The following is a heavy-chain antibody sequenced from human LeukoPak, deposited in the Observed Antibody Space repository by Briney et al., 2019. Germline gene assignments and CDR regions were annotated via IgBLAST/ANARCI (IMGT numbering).Heavy chain of an antibody. CDR2: IYPGDSDS. Sequence: GASLKISCKGSGYSFTNYWIAWVRRMPGKDLVWMGVIYPGDSDSRYSPSFQGQVTISADKSITTAYLQWSSLKASDTAMYYCARHRDCTNGICYKIDYWGQGTLVTVSS. D-gene: IGHD2-8*01. CDR1: GYSFTNYW. J-gene: IGHJ4*02. V-gene: IGHV5-51*01. CDR3: ARHRDCTNGICYKIDY.